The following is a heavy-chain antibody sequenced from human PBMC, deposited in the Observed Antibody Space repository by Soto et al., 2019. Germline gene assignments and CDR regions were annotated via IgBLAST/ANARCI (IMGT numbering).Heavy chain of an antibody. CDR1: GFTFSSYA. CDR2: ISGSGGST. Sequence: PGGSLRLSCAASGFTFSSYAMSWVRQAPGKGLEWVSAISGSGGSTYYADSVKGRFTISRDNSKNTLYLQMNSLRAEDTAVYYCAKDYSDYGDFPYNWFDPWGQGTLVTVSS. CDR3: AKDYSDYGDFPYNWFDP. J-gene: IGHJ5*02. V-gene: IGHV3-23*01. D-gene: IGHD4-17*01.